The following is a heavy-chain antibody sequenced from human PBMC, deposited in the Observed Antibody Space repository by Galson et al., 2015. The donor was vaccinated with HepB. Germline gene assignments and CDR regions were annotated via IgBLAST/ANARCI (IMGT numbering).Heavy chain of an antibody. Sequence: LSLTCAVYGGSFSGYYWSWIRQSPGKGLEWIGEINHSGSTNYNPSLKSRVTISVDTSKNQFSLKLSSVTAADTAVYYCARPLNSGWSDAFDIWGQGTMVTVSS. V-gene: IGHV4-34*01. CDR2: INHSGST. D-gene: IGHD6-19*01. J-gene: IGHJ3*02. CDR3: ARPLNSGWSDAFDI. CDR1: GGSFSGYY.